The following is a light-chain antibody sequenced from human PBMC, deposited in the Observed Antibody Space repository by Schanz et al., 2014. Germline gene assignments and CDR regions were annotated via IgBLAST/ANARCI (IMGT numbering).Light chain of an antibody. V-gene: IGKV1-5*01. CDR1: QSIGTW. Sequence: DVQMTQSPSTLSASVGDRVTITCRASQSIGTWLAWYQQKPGKVPKLLIYDGSTLESGVSSRFSGSGSGTEFTLTINSLQPDDFATYYCQQSYSTPYTFGQGTKLEIK. CDR2: DGS. CDR3: QQSYSTPYT. J-gene: IGKJ2*01.